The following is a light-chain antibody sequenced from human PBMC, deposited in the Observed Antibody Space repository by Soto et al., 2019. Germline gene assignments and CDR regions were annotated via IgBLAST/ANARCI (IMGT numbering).Light chain of an antibody. V-gene: IGKV3-15*01. Sequence: EIVMTQSPATLSVSPGESATLSCRASQRVSNNLTWYQQKPGQPPRLLIYGASTRATGVPGRFSGSGSGTEFTLTISSLQSEDFAVYYCQQYNDWWTFGQGTKVDIK. CDR2: GAS. CDR3: QQYNDWWT. CDR1: QRVSNN. J-gene: IGKJ1*01.